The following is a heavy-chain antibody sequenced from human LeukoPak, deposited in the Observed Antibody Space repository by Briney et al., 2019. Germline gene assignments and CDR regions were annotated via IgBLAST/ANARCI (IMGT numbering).Heavy chain of an antibody. J-gene: IGHJ6*03. D-gene: IGHD6-13*01. Sequence: GGSLRLSCAASGFTFSSYAMSWVRQAPGKGLEWVSAISGSGGSTYYADSVKGRFTISRDNSKNTLYLQMNSLRAEDTAVYYCAKVSIAAAGTGSYYYYMDVWGKGTTVTVSS. CDR3: AKVSIAAAGTGSYYYYMDV. CDR2: ISGSGGST. V-gene: IGHV3-23*01. CDR1: GFTFSSYA.